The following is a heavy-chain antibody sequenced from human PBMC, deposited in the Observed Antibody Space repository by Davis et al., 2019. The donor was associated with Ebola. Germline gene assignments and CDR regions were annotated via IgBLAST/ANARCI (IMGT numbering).Heavy chain of an antibody. CDR3: LRQNWGIGQ. V-gene: IGHV3-15*01. J-gene: IGHJ4*02. CDR2: MKAIPHGGTT. CDR1: RFAFINTW. Sequence: PGASLPLSCAASRFAFINTWMSWVRQAPGKGLEWVAHMKAIPHGGTTEYAAPVKGRFTISRDDSKNTLYLQMTNLNSEDTALYYCLRQNWGIGQWGQGTLVTVS. D-gene: IGHD7-27*01.